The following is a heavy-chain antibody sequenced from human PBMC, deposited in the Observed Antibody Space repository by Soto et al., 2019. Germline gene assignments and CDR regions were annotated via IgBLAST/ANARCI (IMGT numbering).Heavy chain of an antibody. CDR2: INHGGAT. CDR1: GGPFSDFH. CDR3: ARGPEDITFIVVVFGGASPLLDS. J-gene: IGHJ4*02. V-gene: IGHV4-34*01. Sequence: QVQLQQWGAGLLKPSETLSLTCAVYGGPFSDFHWTWIRQPPGKGLEWIGEINHGGATNYNPSLKSRVTQSVYTAKNQFSRKLGVVTAAGTGVFFCARGPEDITFIVVVFGGASPLLDSWGQGTLVTVSS. D-gene: IGHD3-22*01.